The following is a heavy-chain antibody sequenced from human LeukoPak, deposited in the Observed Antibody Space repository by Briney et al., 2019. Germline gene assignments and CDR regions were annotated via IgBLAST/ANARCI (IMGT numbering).Heavy chain of an antibody. CDR3: ATTTVAGFSEYFRH. V-gene: IGHV1-2*02. J-gene: IGHJ1*01. D-gene: IGHD6-19*01. Sequence: ASVKVSCKASGYTFTGYYMHRVRQAPGQGLEWMGWINPNSGGTNYAQKFQGRVTMTRDTSISTAYMELSRLRSDDTAVYYCATTTVAGFSEYFRHWGQGTLVTVSS. CDR2: INPNSGGT. CDR1: GYTFTGYY.